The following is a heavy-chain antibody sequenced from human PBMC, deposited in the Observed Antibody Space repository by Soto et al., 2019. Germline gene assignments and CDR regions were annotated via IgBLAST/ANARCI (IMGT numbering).Heavy chain of an antibody. CDR1: GFTFSSYA. CDR3: ARGPPPTLRVTTVSWYFDL. V-gene: IGHV3-23*01. D-gene: IGHD4-17*01. Sequence: PGGSLRLSCAASGFTFSSYAMSWVRQAPGKGLEWVSAISGSGGSTYYADSVKGRFTISRENAKNSLYLQMNSLRAGDTAVYYCARGPPPTLRVTTVSWYFDLWGRGTLVTVSS. J-gene: IGHJ2*01. CDR2: ISGSGGST.